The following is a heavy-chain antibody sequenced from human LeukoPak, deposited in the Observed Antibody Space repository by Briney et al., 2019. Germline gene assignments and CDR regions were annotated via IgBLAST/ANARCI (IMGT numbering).Heavy chain of an antibody. CDR2: INPNNGGT. V-gene: IGHV1-2*02. CDR1: GYTFTGYY. D-gene: IGHD5-12*01. J-gene: IGHJ4*02. Sequence: ASVKVSCKASGYTFTGYYVHWVRQAPGQGLDWMGWINPNNGGTNYAQKFQGRDTMNRDTTISTAYMELNRLTADDTAVYYCARDKYTGYETFDYWGQGTTVTVSS. CDR3: ARDKYTGYETFDY.